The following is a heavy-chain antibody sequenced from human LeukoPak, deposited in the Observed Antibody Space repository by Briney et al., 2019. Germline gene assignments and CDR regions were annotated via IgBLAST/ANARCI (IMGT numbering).Heavy chain of an antibody. Sequence: GGSLRLSCAASGFTFSSYGMHWVRQAPGKGLEWVAFIRYDGSNKYYADSVKGRFTISRDNSKNTLYLQMNSLRAEDTAVYYCAKDVRFGVVTYYFDYWGQGTLVTVSS. CDR1: GFTFSSYG. J-gene: IGHJ4*02. V-gene: IGHV3-30*02. CDR2: IRYDGSNK. D-gene: IGHD3-3*01. CDR3: AKDVRFGVVTYYFDY.